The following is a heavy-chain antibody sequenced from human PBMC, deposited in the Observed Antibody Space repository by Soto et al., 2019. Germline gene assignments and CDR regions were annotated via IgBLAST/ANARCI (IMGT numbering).Heavy chain of an antibody. J-gene: IGHJ5*02. Sequence: PSETLSLTCAVYGGSFSGYYWSWIRQPPGKGLEWIGEINHSGSTNYNPSLKSRVTISVDTSKNQFSLKLSSVTAADTAVYYCARGRDIVVVVAGSRLGSWFDPWGQGTLVTVS. CDR3: ARGRDIVVVVAGSRLGSWFDP. CDR1: GGSFSGYY. V-gene: IGHV4-34*01. D-gene: IGHD2-15*01. CDR2: INHSGST.